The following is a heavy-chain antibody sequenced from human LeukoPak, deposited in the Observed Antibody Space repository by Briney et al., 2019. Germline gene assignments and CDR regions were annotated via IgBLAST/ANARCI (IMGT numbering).Heavy chain of an antibody. J-gene: IGHJ6*02. CDR1: GFTFSSHG. CDR3: ARGQTYYYGSGGMDV. D-gene: IGHD3-10*01. CDR2: IWYDGSNK. V-gene: IGHV3-33*01. Sequence: GGSLRLSCAASGFTFSSHGMHWVRQAPGKGLEWVAVIWYDGSNKYYADSVKGRFTISRDNSKNTLYLQMNSLRAEGTAVYYCARGQTYYYGSGGMDVWGQGTTVTVSS.